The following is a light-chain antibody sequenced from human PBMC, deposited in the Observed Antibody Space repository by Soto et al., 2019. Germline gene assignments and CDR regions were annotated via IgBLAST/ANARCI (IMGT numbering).Light chain of an antibody. CDR2: DVS. CDR3: SSYTRSSTLVV. Sequence: QSALTQPASVSGSPGQSITIPCTGTSSDIGGYNYVSWYQHFPGKAPKLMIYDVSNRPSGVSNRFSASKSGNTASLTISGLQAEDEASYYCSSYTRSSTLVVFGGGTKLTVL. J-gene: IGLJ2*01. V-gene: IGLV2-14*03. CDR1: SSDIGGYNY.